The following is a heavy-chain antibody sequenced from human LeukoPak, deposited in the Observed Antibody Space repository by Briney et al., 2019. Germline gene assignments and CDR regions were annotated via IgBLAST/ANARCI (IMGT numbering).Heavy chain of an antibody. V-gene: IGHV4-39*07. J-gene: IGHJ6*03. CDR1: GGSISSSSYY. CDR3: AGVYGDYYYYYMDV. CDR2: IYYSGST. Sequence: PSETLSLTCTVSGGSISSSSYYWGWIRQPPGKGLEWIGSIYYSGSTYYNPSLKSRVTISVDTSKNQFSLKLSSVTAADTAVYYCAGVYGDYYYYYMDVWGKGTTVTVSS. D-gene: IGHD5/OR15-5a*01.